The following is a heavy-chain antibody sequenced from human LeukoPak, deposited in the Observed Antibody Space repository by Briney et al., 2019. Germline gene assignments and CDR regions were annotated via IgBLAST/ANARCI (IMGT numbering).Heavy chain of an antibody. D-gene: IGHD3-10*01. Sequence: ASVTLSCKASGYTFTSYYMHWVRQPPGQGLEWMGIINPSGGSTSSAQKLQGRVTMTTDTSTSTAYMELRSLRSDDTAVYYCARNDYYGSGSLDYWGQGTLVTVSS. CDR2: INPSGGST. J-gene: IGHJ4*02. V-gene: IGHV1-46*01. CDR3: ARNDYYGSGSLDY. CDR1: GYTFTSYY.